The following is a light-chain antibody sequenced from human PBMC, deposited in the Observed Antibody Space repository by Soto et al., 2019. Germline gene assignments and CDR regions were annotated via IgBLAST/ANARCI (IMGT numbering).Light chain of an antibody. CDR1: QSISSW. Sequence: IQLTQSPSTLSASVGDRVTITCRASQSISSWLAWYQQKPGKAPKLLIYKASSLESGVPSRFSGSGSGTEFTLTISSLQPDDCATYYCQQYNSYSPWTFGQGTKVDI. CDR3: QQYNSYSPWT. CDR2: KAS. V-gene: IGKV1-5*03. J-gene: IGKJ1*01.